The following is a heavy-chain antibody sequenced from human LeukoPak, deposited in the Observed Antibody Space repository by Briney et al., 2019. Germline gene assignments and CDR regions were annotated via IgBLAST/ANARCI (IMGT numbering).Heavy chain of an antibody. V-gene: IGHV4-34*01. CDR1: GGSFSGYY. Sequence: PSETLSLTCAVYGGSFSGYYWSWIRQPPGKGXXXXXXINHSGSTNYNPSLKSRVTISVDTSKNQFSLKLSSVTAADTAVYYCARVRILWFGELDAFDIWGQGTMVTVSS. J-gene: IGHJ3*02. CDR3: ARVRILWFGELDAFDI. CDR2: INHSGST. D-gene: IGHD3-10*01.